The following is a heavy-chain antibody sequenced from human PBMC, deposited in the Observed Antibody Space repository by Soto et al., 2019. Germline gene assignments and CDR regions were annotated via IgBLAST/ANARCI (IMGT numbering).Heavy chain of an antibody. CDR3: ARVHCSAGTCLDGLDF. CDR1: GDSVSSNGAC. Sequence: SQTLSLTCVLSGDSVSSNGACWNWIRQSPSRGSQWLGRIYYRPKWFHYYAASVESRMAINPDTSRNQFSLQLNYVTPEDTAVYYCARVHCSAGTCLDGLDFWGQGTTVTVSS. CDR2: IYYRPKWFH. D-gene: IGHD2-15*01. V-gene: IGHV6-1*01. J-gene: IGHJ6*02.